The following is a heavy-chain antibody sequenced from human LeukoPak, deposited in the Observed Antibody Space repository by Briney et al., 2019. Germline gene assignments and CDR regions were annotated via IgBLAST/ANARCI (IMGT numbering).Heavy chain of an antibody. V-gene: IGHV4-30-2*01. CDR3: ASGGGVRYYFDY. J-gene: IGHJ4*02. CDR2: IYHSGST. D-gene: IGHD3-10*01. Sequence: SQTLSLTCAVSGGSISSGGYSWSWIRQPPGKGLEWIGYIYHSGSTYYNPSLKSRVTISVDRSKNQFSLKLSSVTAADTAVYYCASGGGVRYYFDYWGQGTLVTVSS. CDR1: GGSISSGGYS.